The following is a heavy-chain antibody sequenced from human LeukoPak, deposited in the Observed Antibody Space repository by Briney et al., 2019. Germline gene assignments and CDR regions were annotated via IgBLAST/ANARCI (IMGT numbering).Heavy chain of an antibody. CDR2: ISGSGGST. CDR1: GLTFSSYA. CDR3: AKVLYGDYGYYFDY. J-gene: IGHJ4*02. V-gene: IGHV3-23*01. Sequence: GGSLRLSCAASGLTFSSYAMSWIRQAPGKGLEWVSAISGSGGSTYYADSVKGRFTISRDNSKNTLYLQMNSLRAEDTAVYYCAKVLYGDYGYYFDYWGQGTLVTVSS. D-gene: IGHD4-17*01.